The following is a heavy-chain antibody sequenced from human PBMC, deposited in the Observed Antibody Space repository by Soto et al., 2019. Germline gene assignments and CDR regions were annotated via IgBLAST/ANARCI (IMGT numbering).Heavy chain of an antibody. CDR1: GFTVSISY. Sequence: EVQLVESGGALVQPGGSLRLSCAASGFTVSISYMSWVRQVPGKGLEWVSIIYSGGETYYAASVKGRFDMSRDNSKNTSYLPLTSPRAADTAVYYCAVTTSCPSTPCFDYWGQGTLVTVSS. V-gene: IGHV3-66*01. D-gene: IGHD2-15*01. CDR3: AVTTSCPSTPCFDY. J-gene: IGHJ4*02. CDR2: IYSGGET.